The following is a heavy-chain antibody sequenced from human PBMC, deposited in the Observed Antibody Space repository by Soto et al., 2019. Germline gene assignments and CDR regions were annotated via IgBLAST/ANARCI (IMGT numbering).Heavy chain of an antibody. CDR1: GASITSHY. CDR3: AREYQIVGSLDY. V-gene: IGHV4-59*11. J-gene: IGHJ4*01. D-gene: IGHD2-21*01. CDR2: IYYRGST. Sequence: SETLSLTSTDSGASITSHYWSWIRQPPGKGLEWIGHIYYRGSTNYNPSLKSRVTMSADTSKKQFSLKLSSVTAADTAVFDCAREYQIVGSLDYWGHGILVTVSS.